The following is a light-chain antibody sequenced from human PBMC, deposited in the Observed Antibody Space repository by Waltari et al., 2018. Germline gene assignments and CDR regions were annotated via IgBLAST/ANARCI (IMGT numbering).Light chain of an antibody. Sequence: QSALTQPASVSGSPGQSITISCTRTSSDVGAFDSVSWYQQHPGKAPQLIIYEVIRRPSGISDRFSGSKSDNTASLTIFDLQPEDEADYYCSSFTTRSTYAFGAGTKVTVL. V-gene: IGLV2-14*01. J-gene: IGLJ1*01. CDR1: SSDVGAFDS. CDR2: EVI. CDR3: SSFTTRSTYA.